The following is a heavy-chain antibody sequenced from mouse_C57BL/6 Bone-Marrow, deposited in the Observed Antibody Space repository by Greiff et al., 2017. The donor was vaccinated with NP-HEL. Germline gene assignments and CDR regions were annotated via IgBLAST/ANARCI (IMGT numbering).Heavy chain of an antibody. D-gene: IGHD1-1*01. J-gene: IGHJ4*01. CDR3: ASPTVVARRDMDY. V-gene: IGHV1-7*01. CDR2: INPSSGYT. Sequence: QVQLQQSGAELAKPGASVKLSCKASGYTFTSYWMHWVKQRPGQGLEWIGYINPSSGYTKYNQKFKDKATLTADKSSSTAYMQLSSLTYEDSAVYYCASPTVVARRDMDYWGQGTSVTVSS. CDR1: GYTFTSYW.